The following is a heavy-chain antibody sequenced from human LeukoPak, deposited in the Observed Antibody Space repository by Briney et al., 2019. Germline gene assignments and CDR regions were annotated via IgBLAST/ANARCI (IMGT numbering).Heavy chain of an antibody. CDR1: GDSVSSNSAA. J-gene: IGHJ4*02. CDR2: TYYRSKWYN. V-gene: IGHV6-1*01. D-gene: IGHD3-9*01. CDR3: AGTHTIPYYFDY. Sequence: SQTLSLTCAISGDSVSSNSAAWNWIRQSPSRGLEWLGRTYYRSKWYNDYAVSVKSRITNNPDTSKNQFSLQLNSVTPEDTAVYYCAGTHTIPYYFDYWGQGTLVTVSS.